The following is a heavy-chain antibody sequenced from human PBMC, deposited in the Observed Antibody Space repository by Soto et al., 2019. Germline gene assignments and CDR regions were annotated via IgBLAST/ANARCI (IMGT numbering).Heavy chain of an antibody. CDR3: ARGGFPYFDY. J-gene: IGHJ4*02. D-gene: IGHD1-26*01. V-gene: IGHV3-30*03. CDR2: MSDDGTNK. Sequence: QVQLVESGGGVVQPGRSLRLSCAASGFTFSTYGMHWVRQAPGKGLEWVAAMSDDGTNKHYTGSVLGRFTISRDNSKNTLYLQMDSLRAEDAAVYYCARGGFPYFDYWGPGTLATVSS. CDR1: GFTFSTYG.